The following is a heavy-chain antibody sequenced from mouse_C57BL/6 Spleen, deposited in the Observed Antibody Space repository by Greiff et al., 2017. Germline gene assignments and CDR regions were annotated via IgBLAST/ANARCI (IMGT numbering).Heavy chain of an antibody. D-gene: IGHD2-4*01. J-gene: IGHJ4*01. CDR2: IWSGGST. CDR3: ARKGDYDRSAMDY. CDR1: GFSLTSYG. Sequence: QVQLKESGPGLVQPSQSLSITCTVSGFSLTSYGVHWVRQSPGKGLEWLGVIWSGGSTDYNAAFISRLSISKDNSKSQVFFKMNSLQADDTAIYYCARKGDYDRSAMDYWGQGTSVTVSS. V-gene: IGHV2-2*01.